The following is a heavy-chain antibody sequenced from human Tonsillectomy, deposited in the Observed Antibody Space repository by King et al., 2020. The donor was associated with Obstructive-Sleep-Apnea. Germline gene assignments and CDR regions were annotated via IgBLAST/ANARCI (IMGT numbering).Heavy chain of an antibody. V-gene: IGHV3-15*01. Sequence: VQLVESGGGLVKPGGSLRLSCAASGFTFSNAWMSWVRQAPGKGLEWVGRIKSKTDGGTTDYAAPVKGRITISRDDSKNTLYLQMNSLKTEDTAVYYFTTDLVYCSSTSCYGPPIPDYWGQGTLVTVSS. CDR1: GFTFSNAW. CDR3: TTDLVYCSSTSCYGPPIPDY. D-gene: IGHD2-2*01. CDR2: IKSKTDGGTT. J-gene: IGHJ4*02.